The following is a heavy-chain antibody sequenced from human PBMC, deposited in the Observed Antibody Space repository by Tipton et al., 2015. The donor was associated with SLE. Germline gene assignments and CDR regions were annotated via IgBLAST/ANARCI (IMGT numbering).Heavy chain of an antibody. V-gene: IGHV4-59*08. CDR3: ARGCSGTSCYWGDD. CDR1: GGSINNHF. CDR2: IYYTGSA. D-gene: IGHD2-15*01. J-gene: IGHJ4*02. Sequence: TLSLTCTVSGGSINNHFGSWIRQSPGKGLEWIGYIYYTGSANYNPSLKSRVTISVDTSKNQFSLKLSSVTAADTAVYYCARGCSGTSCYWGDDWGQGSLVIVSS.